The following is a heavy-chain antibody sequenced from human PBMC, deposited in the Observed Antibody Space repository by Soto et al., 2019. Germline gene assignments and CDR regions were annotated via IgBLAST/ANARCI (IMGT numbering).Heavy chain of an antibody. D-gene: IGHD3-22*01. CDR2: IYHSGST. CDR3: ARVKGSSGYYYVGWFDP. J-gene: IGHJ5*02. V-gene: IGHV4-30-2*01. Sequence: SETLSLTCAVSGGSISSGGYSWSWIRQPPGKGLEWIGYIYHSGSTYYNPYLKSRVTISVDRSKIQFSLKLSSVTAADTAVYYCARVKGSSGYYYVGWFDPWGQGTLVTVSS. CDR1: GGSISSGGYS.